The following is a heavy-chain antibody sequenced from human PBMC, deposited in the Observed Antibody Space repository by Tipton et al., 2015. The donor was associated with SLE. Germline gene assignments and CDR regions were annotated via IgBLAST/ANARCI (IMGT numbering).Heavy chain of an antibody. CDR3: ARAVTWYYDFWSGYSPDAFDI. CDR2: IYYSGST. J-gene: IGHJ3*02. V-gene: IGHV4-39*01. CDR1: GGSISSSSYH. D-gene: IGHD3-3*01. Sequence: LRLSCTVSGGSISSSSYHWGWIRQPPGKGLEWIGSIYYSGSTYYSPSLRSRVTISVDTSKNQFSLKLTSVTAADTAVYYCARAVTWYYDFWSGYSPDAFDIWGQGTMVTVSS.